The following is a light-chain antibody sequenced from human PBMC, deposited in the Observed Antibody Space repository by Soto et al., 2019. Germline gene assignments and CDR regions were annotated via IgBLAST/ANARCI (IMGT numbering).Light chain of an antibody. J-gene: IGKJ5*01. CDR3: QQYGSSL. Sequence: EIVLTQSPGTLSLSPGERATLSCRASQSVNNNYVAWYQQKPGQAPRLLIYGASSRATGIPDRFSGSGSGTDFTLTISRLEPEDFAVYYCQQYGSSLFGQGTRLEIK. V-gene: IGKV3-20*01. CDR1: QSVNNNY. CDR2: GAS.